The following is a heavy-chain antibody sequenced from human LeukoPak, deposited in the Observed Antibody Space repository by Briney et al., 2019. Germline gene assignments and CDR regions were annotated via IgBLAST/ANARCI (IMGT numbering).Heavy chain of an antibody. CDR2: ISSSGSTI. J-gene: IGHJ4*02. Sequence: GGSLRLSCAASGFTFSSYEMNWVRQAPGKGLEWVSYISSSGSTIYYADSVKGRFTISRDNSKNTLYLQMNSLRAEDTAVYYCACGYSGYDIFDYWGQGTLVTVSS. CDR1: GFTFSSYE. D-gene: IGHD5-12*01. CDR3: ACGYSGYDIFDY. V-gene: IGHV3-48*03.